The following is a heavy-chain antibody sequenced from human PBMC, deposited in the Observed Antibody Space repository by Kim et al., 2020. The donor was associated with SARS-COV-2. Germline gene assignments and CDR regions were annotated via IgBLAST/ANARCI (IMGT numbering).Heavy chain of an antibody. V-gene: IGHV5-51*01. D-gene: IGHD3-9*01. J-gene: IGHJ5*01. CDR1: GYTFSTYW. Sequence: GESLKISCKGSGYTFSTYWIGWVRQVSGQGLEWMGIIYPGDSDTRYSPSFQGQVTISAGTSLRTVYLQWCSLKASDTAMYYCARYPDFLADQVPEYSDSW. CDR3: ARYPDFLADQVPEYSDS. CDR2: IYPGDSDT.